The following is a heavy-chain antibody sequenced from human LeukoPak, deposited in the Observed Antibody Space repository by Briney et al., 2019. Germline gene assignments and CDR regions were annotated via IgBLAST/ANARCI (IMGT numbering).Heavy chain of an antibody. CDR3: AGNNGNCIMDV. CDR1: GFTFRNYG. CDR2: IWYDGSNK. J-gene: IGHJ6*02. D-gene: IGHD1-26*01. V-gene: IGHV3-33*01. Sequence: GGSLGLSCAASGFTFRNYGIHWVRQAPGKGLEWVTIIWYDGSNKYYADSVTGRFAISRDNSANIVYLQMNSLRVEDTAVYYCAGNNGNCIMDVWGQGTTVTVSS.